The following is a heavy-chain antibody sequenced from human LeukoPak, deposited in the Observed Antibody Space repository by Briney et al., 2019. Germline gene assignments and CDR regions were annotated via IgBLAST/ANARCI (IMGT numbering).Heavy chain of an antibody. V-gene: IGHV3-48*03. D-gene: IGHD3-9*01. CDR2: ISSSGSTI. J-gene: IGHJ6*03. CDR3: ARVGYDILTGYPPYMDV. CDR1: GSTFSSYE. Sequence: GGSLRLSCAASGSTFSSYEMNWVRQAPGKGLEWVSYISSSGSTIYYADSVKGRFTISRDNAKNSLYLQMNSLRAEDTAVYYCARVGYDILTGYPPYMDVWGKGTTVTISS.